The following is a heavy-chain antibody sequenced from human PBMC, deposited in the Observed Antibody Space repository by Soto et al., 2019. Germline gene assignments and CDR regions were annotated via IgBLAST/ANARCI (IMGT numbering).Heavy chain of an antibody. Sequence: RGSLRLSCAASGFTFSSYGMHWVRQAPGKGLEWVAVISYDGSNKYYADSVKGRFTISRDNSKNTLYLQMNSLRAEDTAVYYCAKMLYSSGWSEFDYWGQGTLVTVSS. CDR2: ISYDGSNK. V-gene: IGHV3-30*18. D-gene: IGHD6-19*01. CDR3: AKMLYSSGWSEFDY. CDR1: GFTFSSYG. J-gene: IGHJ4*02.